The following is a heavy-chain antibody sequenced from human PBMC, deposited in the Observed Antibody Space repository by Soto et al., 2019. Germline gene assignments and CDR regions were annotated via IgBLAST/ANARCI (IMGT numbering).Heavy chain of an antibody. CDR3: AREGKDIVATIRPYYFDY. V-gene: IGHV3-33*01. Sequence: QVQLVESGGGVVQPGRSLRLSCATSGFTFSGYGMHWVHQAPGKGLEWVAVIWYDGSNKYYADSVKGRFTISRDNSKNTLYLQMNSLRAEDTAVYYCAREGKDIVATIRPYYFDYWGQGTLVTVSS. CDR2: IWYDGSNK. CDR1: GFTFSGYG. D-gene: IGHD5-12*01. J-gene: IGHJ4*02.